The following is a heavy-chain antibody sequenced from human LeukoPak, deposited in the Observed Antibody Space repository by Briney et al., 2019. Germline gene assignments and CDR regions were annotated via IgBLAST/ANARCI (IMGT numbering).Heavy chain of an antibody. Sequence: SQTLSLTCAISGDSVSRNTAGWNWIRQSPSRGLEWLGRTYYRSKWYNDYAVSVKSRITINADTSKNQFSLQLNSVTPEDTAVYYCAREMDSSGYGPMSHWGQGTLVTVSS. CDR2: TYYRSKWYN. CDR3: AREMDSSGYGPMSH. V-gene: IGHV6-1*01. D-gene: IGHD3-22*01. CDR1: GDSVSRNTAG. J-gene: IGHJ4*02.